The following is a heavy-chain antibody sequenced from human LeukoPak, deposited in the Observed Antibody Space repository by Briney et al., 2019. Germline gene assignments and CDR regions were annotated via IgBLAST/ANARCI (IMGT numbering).Heavy chain of an antibody. V-gene: IGHV1-24*01. Sequence: ASVKVSCKVSGYTLTELSMHWVRQAPGKGLEWMGGFDPEDGETIYAQKSQGRVTMTEDTPTDTAYMELSSLRSEDTAVYYCAGQLLPNNWFDPWGQGTLVTVSS. J-gene: IGHJ5*02. D-gene: IGHD2-15*01. CDR3: AGQLLPNNWFDP. CDR1: GYTLTELS. CDR2: FDPEDGET.